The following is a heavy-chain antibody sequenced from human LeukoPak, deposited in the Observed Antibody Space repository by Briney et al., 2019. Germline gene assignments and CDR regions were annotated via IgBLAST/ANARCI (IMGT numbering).Heavy chain of an antibody. CDR1: GGSISSSSYY. D-gene: IGHD5-18*01. J-gene: IGHJ4*02. CDR2: IYYSGST. CDR3: ARRGYNYGWYFDY. Sequence: SETLSLTCTVSGGSISSSSYYWGWIRQPPGKGLEWIGSIYYSGSTYYNPSLKSRVTISVDTSKNQFSLKLSSVSAADTAVYYCARRGYNYGWYFDYWGQGTLVTVSS. V-gene: IGHV4-39*01.